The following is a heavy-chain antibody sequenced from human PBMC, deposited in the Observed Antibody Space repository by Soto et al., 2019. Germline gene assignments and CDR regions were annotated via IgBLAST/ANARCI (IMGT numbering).Heavy chain of an antibody. Sequence: EVQLVESGGGLVQPGGSLRLSCAASTFTFSNHWMSWVRQAPGKGLEWVANINQGGSAKYYLDSVKGRFTISRDNAKNSLDLQMNSLRAEDTAVYYCARIYCSTTSCYIDYWVQGTLVTVSS. CDR3: ARIYCSTTSCYIDY. CDR2: INQGGSAK. D-gene: IGHD2-2*02. CDR1: TFTFSNHW. V-gene: IGHV3-7*01. J-gene: IGHJ4*02.